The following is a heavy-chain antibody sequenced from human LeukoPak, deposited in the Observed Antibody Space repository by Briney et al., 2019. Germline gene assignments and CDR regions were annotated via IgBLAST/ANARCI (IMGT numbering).Heavy chain of an antibody. D-gene: IGHD6-19*01. J-gene: IGHJ4*02. CDR3: ARDRSSGWAIGYFDY. CDR2: ISSSSSYI. Sequence: GGSLRLSCAASGFTFSSYSMNWVRQAPGKGLEWVSSISSSSSYIYYADSVKGRFTISRDNAKNSLYLQMNSLRAEDTAVYYCARDRSSGWAIGYFDYWGQGTLVTVSS. CDR1: GFTFSSYS. V-gene: IGHV3-21*01.